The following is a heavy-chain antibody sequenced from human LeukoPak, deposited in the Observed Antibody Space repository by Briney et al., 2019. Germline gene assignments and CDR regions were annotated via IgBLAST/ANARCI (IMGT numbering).Heavy chain of an antibody. CDR3: TRLRRIVPAAILHYGMDV. D-gene: IGHD2-2*01. CDR2: IIPIFGTA. J-gene: IGHJ6*02. V-gene: IGHV1-69*13. Sequence: AAVKASCKASGGTFSSYAISCVREAPGEGGEWRGGIIPIFGTANYAQKSQGRGTITADESTSTAYMGLSSLRAEDTAVYYCTRLRRIVPAAILHYGMDVWDQGPTVTVS. CDR1: GGTFSSYA.